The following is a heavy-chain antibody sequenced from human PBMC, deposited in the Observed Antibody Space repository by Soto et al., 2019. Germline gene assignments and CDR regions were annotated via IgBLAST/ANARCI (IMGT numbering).Heavy chain of an antibody. CDR3: AASLGYCSGGSCYSFDF. D-gene: IGHD2-15*01. CDR2: ISGSGGST. CDR1: GFTFSSYA. J-gene: IGHJ4*02. V-gene: IGHV3-23*01. Sequence: QPGGSLRLSCAASGFTFSSYAMSWVRQAPGKGLEWVSAISGSGGSTYYADSVKGRFTISRDNSKNTLYLQMNSLRAEDTAVYYCAASLGYCSGGSCYSFDFSGQGTPVTVSS.